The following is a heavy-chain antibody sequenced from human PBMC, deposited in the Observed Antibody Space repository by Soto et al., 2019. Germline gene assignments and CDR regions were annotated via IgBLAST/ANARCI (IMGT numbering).Heavy chain of an antibody. J-gene: IGHJ5*02. D-gene: IGHD3-22*01. CDR2: IYYSGST. CDR1: GGSISSGGYY. CDR3: ARACTSTYYYDSSGYNWSDP. Sequence: SETLSLTCTVSGGSISSGGYYWSWIRQHPGKGLEWIGYIYYSGSTYYNPSLKSRVTISVDTSKNQFSLKLSSVTAADTAVYYCARACTSTYYYDSSGYNWSDPWGQGTLVTVSS. V-gene: IGHV4-31*03.